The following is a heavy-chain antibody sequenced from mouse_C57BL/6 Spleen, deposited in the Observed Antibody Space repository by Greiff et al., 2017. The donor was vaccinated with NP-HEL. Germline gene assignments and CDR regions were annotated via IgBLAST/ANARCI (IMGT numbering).Heavy chain of an antibody. CDR2: IYPGDGDT. Sequence: VKLQQSGAELVKPGASVKISCKASGYAFSSYWMNWVKQRPGKGLEWIGQIYPGDGDTNYNGKFKGKATLTADKSSSTAYMQLSSLTSEDSAVYFCARGETTVVATPDYWGQGTTLTVSS. CDR1: GYAFSSYW. D-gene: IGHD1-1*01. V-gene: IGHV1-80*01. CDR3: ARGETTVVATPDY. J-gene: IGHJ2*01.